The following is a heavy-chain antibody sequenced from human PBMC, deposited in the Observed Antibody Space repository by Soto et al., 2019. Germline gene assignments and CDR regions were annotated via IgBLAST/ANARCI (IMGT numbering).Heavy chain of an antibody. CDR1: GGSISSYY. V-gene: IGHV4-59*08. D-gene: IGHD3-3*01. J-gene: IGHJ3*02. CDR3: ARHEGFRRNAFDI. Sequence: SETLSLTCAVSGGSISSYYWSWIRQPPGKGLEWIGYIYYSGSTNYNPSLKSRVTISVDTSKNQFSLKLSSVTAADTAVYYCARHEGFRRNAFDIWGQGTMVTVSS. CDR2: IYYSGST.